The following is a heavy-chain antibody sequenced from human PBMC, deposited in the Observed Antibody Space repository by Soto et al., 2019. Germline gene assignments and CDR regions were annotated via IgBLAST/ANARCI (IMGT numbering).Heavy chain of an antibody. CDR2: TYYRSKWEN. CDR3: ARLIDKSWLDS. D-gene: IGHD2-8*01. J-gene: IGHJ5*01. CDR1: GDSVSTNSAT. Sequence: SQTLSLTCAISGDSVSTNSATWDWIGQSPSRGLEWLGRTYYRSKWENDYAVSMKGRITINPDTSNNQFSLQLNSVTPDDTAVYYCARLIDKSWLDSWGQGTLVTVSS. V-gene: IGHV6-1*01.